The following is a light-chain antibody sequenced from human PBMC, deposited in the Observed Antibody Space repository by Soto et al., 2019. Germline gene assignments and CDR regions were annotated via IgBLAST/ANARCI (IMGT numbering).Light chain of an antibody. CDR2: GAS. V-gene: IGKV3-20*01. J-gene: IGKJ4*01. CDR1: HSVPTNY. CDR3: QQFSSYPLT. Sequence: EIVLTQSPGTLSLSPGERVTLSCRASHSVPTNYLAWYQQKPGQSPRLLIYGASTRATGIPERFSGSGSGTDFTLTISRLEPEDFAVYYCQQFSSYPLTFGGGTKVDI.